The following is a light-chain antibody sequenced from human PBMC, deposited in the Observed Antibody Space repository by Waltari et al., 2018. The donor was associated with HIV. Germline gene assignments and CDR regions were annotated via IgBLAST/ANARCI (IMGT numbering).Light chain of an antibody. CDR1: RPTIGRNT. V-gene: IGLV1-44*01. CDR3: AAWDDSLNGQV. CDR2: SNK. Sequence: QSVLTQPPSASGTPGQRVTISWSGSRPTIGRNTINWYQQLPGTAPKLLIYSNKQRPSGVPDRFSGSKSGTSASLAISGLQSEDEADYYCAAWDDSLNGQVFGGGTKLTVL. J-gene: IGLJ3*02.